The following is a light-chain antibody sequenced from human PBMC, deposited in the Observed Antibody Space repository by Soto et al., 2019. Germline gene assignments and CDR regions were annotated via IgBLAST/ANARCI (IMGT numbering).Light chain of an antibody. J-gene: IGLJ1*01. CDR3: SSYTSSSTPHYV. CDR2: EVS. Sequence: QSALTQPASVSGSPGQSITISCTGTSSDIGSYNYVSWYQQHPGKAPKLMIYEVSNRPSGVSNRFSGSKSGNTASLTISGLQAEDEADYYCSSYTSSSTPHYVFGTGTKVTVL. V-gene: IGLV2-14*01. CDR1: SSDIGSYNY.